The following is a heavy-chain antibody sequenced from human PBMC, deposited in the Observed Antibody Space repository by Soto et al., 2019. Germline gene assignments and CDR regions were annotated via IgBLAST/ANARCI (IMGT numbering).Heavy chain of an antibody. V-gene: IGHV3-30*18. Sequence: GGSLRLSCAASGFTFSSYGMHWVRQAPGKGLEWVAVISYDGSNKYYADSVKGRFTISRDNSKNTLYLQMNSLRAEDTAVYYCAKNYDFWSGYSALLRNGMDVWGQGTTVTVSS. J-gene: IGHJ6*02. D-gene: IGHD3-3*01. CDR3: AKNYDFWSGYSALLRNGMDV. CDR1: GFTFSSYG. CDR2: ISYDGSNK.